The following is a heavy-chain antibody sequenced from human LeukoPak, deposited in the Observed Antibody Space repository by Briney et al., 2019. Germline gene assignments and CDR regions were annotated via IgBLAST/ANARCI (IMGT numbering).Heavy chain of an antibody. Sequence: GGSLRLSCAASGFTFGTYAMSWVRQAPGKGLEWVSAISGSSDYTFYADSVKGRFTISRDNSKNTLYLQMSSLRAEDTAVYYSATAPGRSYRLFDYWGQGTLVTVSS. CDR2: ISGSSDYT. CDR3: ATAPGRSYRLFDY. CDR1: GFTFGTYA. V-gene: IGHV3-23*01. J-gene: IGHJ4*02. D-gene: IGHD3-16*02.